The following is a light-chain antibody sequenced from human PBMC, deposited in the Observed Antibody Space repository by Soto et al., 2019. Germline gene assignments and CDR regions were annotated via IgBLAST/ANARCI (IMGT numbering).Light chain of an antibody. CDR1: QSVSTN. CDR3: QQYNNWPPYT. V-gene: IGKV3-15*01. J-gene: IGKJ2*01. CDR2: GAS. Sequence: ETVMTQSPAILSVSPGERATLSCRASQSVSTNLAWYQQKPGQAPRLVIYGASTRATGISARFSASGSGTEFTLSISSLESEDFAVYYCQQYNNWPPYTLGQGTKLEIK.